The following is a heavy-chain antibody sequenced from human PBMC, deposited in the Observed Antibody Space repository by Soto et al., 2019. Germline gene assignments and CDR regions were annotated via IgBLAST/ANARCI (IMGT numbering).Heavy chain of an antibody. CDR2: MNAGNGDT. CDR3: AREGSIIIVSFDY. CDR1: GYTFTSYA. Sequence: ASVKVSCKASGYTFTSYAIHWVRQAPGQGLEWMGWMNAGNGDTKYSQRFQGRVTFTRDTSANTAYMELYSLRSEDTAVYYCAREGSIIIVSFDYWGQGTPVTVS. J-gene: IGHJ4*02. D-gene: IGHD3-16*02. V-gene: IGHV1-3*01.